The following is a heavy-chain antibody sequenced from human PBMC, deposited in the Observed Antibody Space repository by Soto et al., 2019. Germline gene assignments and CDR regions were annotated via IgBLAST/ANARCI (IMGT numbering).Heavy chain of an antibody. CDR1: GYTFTDYG. Sequence: GASVKVSCKASGYTFTDYGITWVRQAPGQGLEWMGWINAYNGNTKYSQEFQGRVTFTRDTSASTAYMELSSLRSEDTAVYYCATGVGRFYYGMDVWGQGTTVTVSS. V-gene: IGHV1-18*01. CDR2: INAYNGNT. J-gene: IGHJ6*02. CDR3: ATGVGRFYYGMDV.